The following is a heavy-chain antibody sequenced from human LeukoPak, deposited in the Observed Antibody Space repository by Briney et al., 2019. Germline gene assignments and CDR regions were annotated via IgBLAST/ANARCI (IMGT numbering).Heavy chain of an antibody. CDR3: ARDRIAAPIDY. Sequence: VASVKVSCKASDYTFISYAINWVRQAPGQGLEWMRWISVYNNTVRCVQNLQGRVSMTTDTSTSTAYMELRSLRSDDTAVYYCARDRIAAPIDYWGQGTLVTVSS. CDR1: DYTFISYA. D-gene: IGHD6-13*01. V-gene: IGHV1-18*01. J-gene: IGHJ4*02. CDR2: ISVYNNTV.